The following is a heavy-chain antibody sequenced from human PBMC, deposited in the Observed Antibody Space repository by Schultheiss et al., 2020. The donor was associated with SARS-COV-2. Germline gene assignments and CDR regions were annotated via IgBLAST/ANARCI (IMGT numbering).Heavy chain of an antibody. CDR2: IFYSGTT. V-gene: IGHV4-61*08. D-gene: IGHD3-3*01. CDR3: ARASGSGYYRYYYYGMDV. Sequence: SETLSLTCTVSGGSIRSGESYWSWIRQSPGKGLEWIGYIFYSGTTHYNPSLNSRVTISVDTSKNQFSLKLSSVTAADTAVYYCARASGSGYYRYYYYGMDVWGQGTTVTVSS. J-gene: IGHJ6*02. CDR1: GGSIRSGESY.